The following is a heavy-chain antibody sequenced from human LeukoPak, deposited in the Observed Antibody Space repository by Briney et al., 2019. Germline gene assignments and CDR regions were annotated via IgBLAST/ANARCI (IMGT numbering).Heavy chain of an antibody. D-gene: IGHD1-14*01. CDR3: VHRPFY. Sequence: GGSLRLSCAASGFTFNSYAMTWVRQAPGKGLVWVSRINSDGSSTSYADSVKGRFTISRDNAKNTLYLQMNSLRAEDTALYYCVHRPFYRGQGTLVTVSS. CDR1: GFTFNSYA. CDR2: INSDGSST. V-gene: IGHV3-74*01. J-gene: IGHJ4*02.